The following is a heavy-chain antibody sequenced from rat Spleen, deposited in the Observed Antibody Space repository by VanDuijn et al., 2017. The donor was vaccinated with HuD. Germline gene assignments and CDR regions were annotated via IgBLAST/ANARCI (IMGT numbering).Heavy chain of an antibody. CDR2: ITNSGGST. J-gene: IGHJ1*01. Sequence: EVQLVESGGGLVQPGRSLKLSCAASGFTFSNYYMAWVRQAPTKGLEWVASITNSGGSTYYRDSVKGQFTISRDNAKTTLYLQMDSLRSEDTATYYCTRVYTTDYYYWYFDCWGPGTMVTVSS. D-gene: IGHD1-6*01. CDR1: GFTFSNYY. V-gene: IGHV5S23*01. CDR3: TRVYTTDYYYWYFDC.